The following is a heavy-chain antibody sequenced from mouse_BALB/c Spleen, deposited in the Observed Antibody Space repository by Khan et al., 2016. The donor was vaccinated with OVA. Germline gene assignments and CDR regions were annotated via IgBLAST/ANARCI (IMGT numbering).Heavy chain of an antibody. CDR1: GFTFSSYS. CDR3: ASHLTGSFAY. J-gene: IGHJ3*01. CDR2: ISSGGDYI. Sequence: EVQLLETGGDLVKPGGSLKLSCAASGFTFSSYSMSWVRQTPDKRLEWVATISSGGDYIYYLDSVKGRFTISRDNAKNTLYLQMSSLKSEDTAMYCWASHLTGSFAYWGRGTLVTVSA. D-gene: IGHD4-1*01. V-gene: IGHV5-6*01.